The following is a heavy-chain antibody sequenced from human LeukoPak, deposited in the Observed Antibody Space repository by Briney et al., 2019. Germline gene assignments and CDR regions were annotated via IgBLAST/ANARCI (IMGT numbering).Heavy chain of an antibody. CDR3: ARAPIELQRIDY. CDR1: GGSINYYY. J-gene: IGHJ4*02. D-gene: IGHD2-8*01. CDR2: IYYSGNT. V-gene: IGHV4-59*08. Sequence: SETLSLTCTVSGGSINYYYWSWIRQPPGKGLEWIGYIYYSGNTNYNPSLKSRVTISVDTSKNQFSLKLSPVTAADTAVYYCARAPIELQRIDYWGQGTLVTVSS.